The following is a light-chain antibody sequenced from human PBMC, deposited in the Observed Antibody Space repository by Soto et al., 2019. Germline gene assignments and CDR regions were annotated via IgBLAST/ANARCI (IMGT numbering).Light chain of an antibody. CDR3: QLYGISPH. J-gene: IGKJ5*01. CDR1: QSRGSNF. Sequence: EIVLTQSPGTPSLSPGERATLSFKTSQSRGSNFLAWYQHKPGQAPRLLIYASSNRATGIPDRLSGSASGTDFTLTINRLEPEDFAVYYCQLYGISPHFGQGTRLEIK. CDR2: ASS. V-gene: IGKV3-20*01.